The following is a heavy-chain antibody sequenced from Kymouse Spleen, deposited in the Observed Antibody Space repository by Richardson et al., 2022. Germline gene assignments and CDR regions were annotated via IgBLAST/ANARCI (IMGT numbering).Heavy chain of an antibody. CDR3: AKDKGNWNFYGMDV. V-gene: IGHV3-9*01. J-gene: IGHJ6*02. CDR2: ISWNSGSI. Sequence: EVQLVESGGGLVQPGRSLRLSCAASGFTFDDYAMHWVRQAPGKGLEWVSGISWNSGSIGYADSVKGRFTISRDNAKNSLYLQMNSLRAEDTALYYCAKDKGNWNFYGMDVWGQGTTVTVSS. D-gene: IGHD1-7*01. CDR1: GFTFDDYA.